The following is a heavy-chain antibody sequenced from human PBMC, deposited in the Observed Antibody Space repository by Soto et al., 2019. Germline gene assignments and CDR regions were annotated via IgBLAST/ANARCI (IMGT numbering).Heavy chain of an antibody. J-gene: IGHJ6*02. Sequence: QVQLVESGGGVVQPGRSLRLSCAASGFTFSSYGMHWVRQAPGKGLEWVAVIWYDGSNKYYADSVKGRFTISRDNSKNTLYLQMNSLRAEDTAVYYCARDFREITGTTWFGDYYYGMDVWGQGTTVTVSS. CDR3: ARDFREITGTTWFGDYYYGMDV. V-gene: IGHV3-33*01. D-gene: IGHD1-20*01. CDR2: IWYDGSNK. CDR1: GFTFSSYG.